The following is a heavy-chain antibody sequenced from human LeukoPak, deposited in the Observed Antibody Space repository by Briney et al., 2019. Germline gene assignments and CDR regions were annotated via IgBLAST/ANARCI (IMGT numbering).Heavy chain of an antibody. CDR2: IYSGGST. CDR3: ARSRDGYTILGP. J-gene: IGHJ4*02. V-gene: IGHV3-66*01. Sequence: GGSLRLSCAASGFTFSSHYMSWVRQAPGKGLEWVSVIYSGGSTYYADSVKGRFTISRDNSKNTLYLQMNSLRAEDTAVYYCARSRDGYTILGPWGQGTLVTVSS. D-gene: IGHD5-24*01. CDR1: GFTFSSHY.